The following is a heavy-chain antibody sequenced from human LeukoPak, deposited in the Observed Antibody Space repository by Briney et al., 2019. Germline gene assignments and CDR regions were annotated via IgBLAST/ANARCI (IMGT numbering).Heavy chain of an antibody. CDR1: GYTFTGYY. CDR3: ARVRSIRDGYWGGKYYFDY. CDR2: INTNTGNP. V-gene: IGHV7-4-1*02. D-gene: IGHD5-24*01. Sequence: ASVKVSCKASGYTFTGYYMHWVRQAPGQGLEWMGWINTNTGNPTYAQGFTGRFVFSLDTSVSTAYLQISSLKAEDTAVYYCARVRSIRDGYWGGKYYFDYWGQGTLVTVSS. J-gene: IGHJ4*02.